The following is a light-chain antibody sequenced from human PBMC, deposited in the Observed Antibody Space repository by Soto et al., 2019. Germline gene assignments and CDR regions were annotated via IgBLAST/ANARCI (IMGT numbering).Light chain of an antibody. CDR3: QEDNNWPF. V-gene: IGKV3-15*01. Sequence: EVVMTQSPDTVSVSPGERATLSCRASQTVSRNLAWYQQRPGQAPRLLIYDISNRATGVPGRVSGSGSETEFTLTIRSLESEDFAVDFWQEDNNWPFVVQGTRLEIK. J-gene: IGKJ5*01. CDR1: QTVSRN. CDR2: DIS.